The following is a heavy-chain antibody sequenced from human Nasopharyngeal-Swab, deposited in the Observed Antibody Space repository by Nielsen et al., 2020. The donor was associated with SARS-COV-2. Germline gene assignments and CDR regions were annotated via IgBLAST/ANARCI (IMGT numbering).Heavy chain of an antibody. J-gene: IGHJ4*02. V-gene: IGHV3-64D*06. D-gene: IGHD2-2*01. Sequence: WIRQPPGKGLEYVSTISNNGVNTYYADSVKGRFTISRDNSKNTLYLQMSSLRSEDTAVYYCARDRVVVPAATRENFDYWGQGTLVTVSS. CDR3: ARDRVVVPAATRENFDY. CDR2: ISNNGVNT.